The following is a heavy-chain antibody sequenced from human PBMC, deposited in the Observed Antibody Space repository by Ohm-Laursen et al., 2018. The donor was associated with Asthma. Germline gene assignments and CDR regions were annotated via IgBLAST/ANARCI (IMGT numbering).Heavy chain of an antibody. CDR3: ARIGPEWELPGREYSLHH. CDR1: GYTFSRYS. CDR2: ISTASSFI. D-gene: IGHD1-26*01. Sequence: SLRLSCAASGYTFSRYSIHWVRQIPGKGLEWVASISTASSFIYYADLVRGRFTTSRDNARNSVYLQMNSLRAEDTALYYCARIGPEWELPGREYSLHHWGQGTQVTVSS. J-gene: IGHJ1*01. V-gene: IGHV3-21*01.